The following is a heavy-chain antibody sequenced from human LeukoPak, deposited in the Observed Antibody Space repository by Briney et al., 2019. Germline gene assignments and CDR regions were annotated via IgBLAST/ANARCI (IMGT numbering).Heavy chain of an antibody. D-gene: IGHD4-17*01. Sequence: ASVKVSCKASGYTFTSYGISWVRQAPGQGLEWMGWISAYNGNTNYAQKLQGRVTMTTDTSTSTAYMELRSLRSDDTAVYYCARSPRLLVTTGGEFDYWGQGTLVTVSS. CDR1: GYTFTSYG. CDR2: ISAYNGNT. CDR3: ARSPRLLVTTGGEFDY. J-gene: IGHJ4*02. V-gene: IGHV1-18*01.